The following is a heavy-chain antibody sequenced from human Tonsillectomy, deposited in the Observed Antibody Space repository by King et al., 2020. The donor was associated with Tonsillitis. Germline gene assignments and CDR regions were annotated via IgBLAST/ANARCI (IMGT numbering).Heavy chain of an antibody. CDR3: ATSTSAVAGMLDP. CDR2: ISYDGSNK. Sequence: VQLVESGGGVVQPGRSLRLSCAASGFTFSSYAMHWVRQAPGKGLEWVAVISYDGSNKYYADSVKGRFTISRDNSKNTLYLQMNSLRAEDTAMYYCATSTSAVAGMLDPCGQGTLCSVSS. D-gene: IGHD6-19*01. J-gene: IGHJ5*02. CDR1: GFTFSSYA. V-gene: IGHV3-30*04.